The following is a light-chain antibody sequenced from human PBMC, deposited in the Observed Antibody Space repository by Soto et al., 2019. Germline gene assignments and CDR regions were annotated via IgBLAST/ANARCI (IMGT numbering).Light chain of an antibody. CDR3: QQANSFPLT. CDR1: QDISNW. V-gene: IGKV1-12*01. J-gene: IGKJ4*01. CDR2: AAS. Sequence: DIQMTQSPSSVSASVGDRVTITCRASQDISNWLAWYQQKPGKAPKLLIYAASSLQSGVPSRFIGSGSGTDFTLAISSLQPDDFATYYCQQANSFPLTFGGGTKVEIK.